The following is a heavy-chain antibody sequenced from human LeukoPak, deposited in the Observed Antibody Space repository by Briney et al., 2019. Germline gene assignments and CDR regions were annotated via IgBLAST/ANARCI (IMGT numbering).Heavy chain of an antibody. CDR3: ARGSGGVTTLG. D-gene: IGHD4-17*01. CDR2: INHSGST. Sequence: SETLSLTCAVYGGSFSGYYWSLIRQPPGKGLEWIGEINHSGSTNYNPSLKSRVTISVDTSKNQFSLKLSSVTAADTAVYYCARGSGGVTTLGWGQGTLVTVSS. J-gene: IGHJ4*02. CDR1: GGSFSGYY. V-gene: IGHV4-34*01.